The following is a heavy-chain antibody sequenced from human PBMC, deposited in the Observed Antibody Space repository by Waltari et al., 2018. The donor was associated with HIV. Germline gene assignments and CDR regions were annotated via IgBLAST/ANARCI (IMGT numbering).Heavy chain of an antibody. V-gene: IGHV4-34*01. CDR2: INHRWSS. D-gene: IGHD3-10*01. J-gene: IGHJ6*02. CDR1: EQSFSEYKLSNDLY. CDR3: ARGRGSFYNYYGLDV. Sequence: QVHPQQWGTGLLQPSENLSRSCAVYEQSFSEYKLSNDLYLIWIRQPPGRGLELIGEINHRWSSSYNPSLKSRVTISVDTSRNRISLNMTSVNATDTAVYYCARGRGSFYNYYGLDVWGLGTKVSV.